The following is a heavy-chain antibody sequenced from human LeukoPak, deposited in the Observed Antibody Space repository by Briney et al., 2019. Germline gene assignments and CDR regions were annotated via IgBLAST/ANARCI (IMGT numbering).Heavy chain of an antibody. D-gene: IGHD3/OR15-3a*01. CDR3: ARSGYYTVGTFDI. CDR1: GASTSSGSYS. J-gene: IGHJ3*02. Sequence: SQTLSLTCAVSGASTSSGSYSWSWIRQPPGKGLEWIGYIYHSGSTYDNPSLSSRVTISVDRSKNQFSLKLSSVTAADTAVYYCARSGYYTVGTFDIWGQGTMVTVSS. V-gene: IGHV4-30-2*01. CDR2: IYHSGST.